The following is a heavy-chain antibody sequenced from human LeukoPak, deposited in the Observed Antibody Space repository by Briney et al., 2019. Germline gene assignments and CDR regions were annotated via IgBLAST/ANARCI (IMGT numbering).Heavy chain of an antibody. Sequence: SETLSLTCTVSGGSISSSSYYWGWIRQPPGKGLERIGSVYYDGTSYSNPSLKSRAAVFVDTSRDQFSLDLSFVTAADTALYYCVRHISTNTGYFDSCGQGTLVSVSS. D-gene: IGHD5-24*01. V-gene: IGHV4-39*01. CDR1: GGSISSSSYY. CDR2: VYYDGTS. J-gene: IGHJ4*02. CDR3: VRHISTNTGYFDS.